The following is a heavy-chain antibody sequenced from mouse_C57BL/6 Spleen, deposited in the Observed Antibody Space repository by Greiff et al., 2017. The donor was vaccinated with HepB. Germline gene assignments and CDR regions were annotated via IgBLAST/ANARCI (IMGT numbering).Heavy chain of an antibody. V-gene: IGHV1-50*01. J-gene: IGHJ1*03. Sequence: VQLQQSGAELVKPGASVKLSCKASGYTFTSYWMQWVKQRPGQGLEWIGEIDPSDSYTNYNQKFKGKATLTVDTSSSTAYMQLSSLTSEDSAVYYCARMYDGSHWYFDVWGTGTTVTVSS. CDR3: ARMYDGSHWYFDV. D-gene: IGHD2-3*01. CDR1: GYTFTSYW. CDR2: IDPSDSYT.